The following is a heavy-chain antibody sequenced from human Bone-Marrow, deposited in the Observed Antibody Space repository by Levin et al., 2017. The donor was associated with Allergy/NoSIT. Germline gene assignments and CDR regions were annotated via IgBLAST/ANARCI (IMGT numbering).Heavy chain of an antibody. D-gene: IGHD3-10*01. CDR2: IYYTGSA. CDR1: GGSMSSSSYY. CDR3: ARPETVHFGGAFDI. Sequence: SETLSLTCTVSGGSMSSSSYYWAWIRQPPGTGLEWIGSIYYTGSAYYTPSLKSRVTVSRDTSKNQFSLKLSSVTAADTAMYYCARPETVHFGGAFDIWGQGTMVTVSS. J-gene: IGHJ3*02. V-gene: IGHV4-39*01.